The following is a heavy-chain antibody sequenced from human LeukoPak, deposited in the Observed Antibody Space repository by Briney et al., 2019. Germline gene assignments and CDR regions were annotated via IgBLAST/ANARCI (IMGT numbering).Heavy chain of an antibody. CDR1: GFIDSSNS. CDR2: IYSDNT. J-gene: IGHJ4*02. V-gene: IGHV3-53*01. CDR3: ARQKYLRGPDVEYFDY. Sequence: HPGGSLSLFCTVSGFIDSSNSMSWVRQAPGKGLEWVSFIYSDNTHYSDSVKGRFTISRDNSKNTLYLQMNSLRAEDTAVYYCARQKYLRGPDVEYFDYWGQGTLVTVSS. D-gene: IGHD5/OR15-5a*01.